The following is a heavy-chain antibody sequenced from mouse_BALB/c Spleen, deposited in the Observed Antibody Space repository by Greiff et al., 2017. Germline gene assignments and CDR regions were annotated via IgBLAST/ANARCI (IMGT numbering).Heavy chain of an antibody. V-gene: IGHV3-2*02. CDR1: GYSITSDYA. CDR2: ISYSGST. J-gene: IGHJ3*01. Sequence: EVQLQESGPGLVKPSQSLSLTCTVTGYSITSDYAWNWIRQFPGNKLEWMGYISYSGSTSYNPSLKSRISITRDTSKNQFFLQLNSVTTEDTATYYCARRDGKGWFAYWGQGTLVTVSA. D-gene: IGHD2-1*01. CDR3: ARRDGKGWFAY.